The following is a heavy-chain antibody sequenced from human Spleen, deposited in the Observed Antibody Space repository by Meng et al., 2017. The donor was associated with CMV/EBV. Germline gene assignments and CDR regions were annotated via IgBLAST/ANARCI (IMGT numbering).Heavy chain of an antibody. Sequence: ASVKVSCKASGYTFTGYYIHWVRQAPGQGLEWMGWINPNSGVTNYAQKFQGRVTITRDTSISTAYMELSRLRSDDTAVYYCARRGSSTSSFYYAMDVWGQGTTVTVSS. CDR3: ARRGSSTSSFYYAMDV. D-gene: IGHD2-2*01. CDR1: GYTFTGYY. CDR2: INPNSGVT. V-gene: IGHV1-2*02. J-gene: IGHJ6*02.